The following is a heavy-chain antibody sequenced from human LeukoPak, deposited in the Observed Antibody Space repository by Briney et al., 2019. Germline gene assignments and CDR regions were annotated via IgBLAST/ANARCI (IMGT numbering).Heavy chain of an antibody. D-gene: IGHD6-13*01. CDR1: GFTFSAYS. J-gene: IGHJ4*02. CDR2: ISSSRSYI. CDR3: ARFIAAPYYFDY. Sequence: GGSLRLSCAASGFTFSAYSMNWVRQAPGKGLEWVSFISSSRSYIYYADSVKGRFTISRDNAKNSLYLQMNSLRAEDTAVYYCARFIAAPYYFDYWGRGTLVTVSS. V-gene: IGHV3-21*01.